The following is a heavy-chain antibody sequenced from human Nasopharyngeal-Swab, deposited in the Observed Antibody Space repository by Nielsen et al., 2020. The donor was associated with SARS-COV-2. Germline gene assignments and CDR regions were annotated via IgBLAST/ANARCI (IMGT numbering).Heavy chain of an antibody. D-gene: IGHD2-2*01. CDR3: AKQPAADYGMDV. V-gene: IGHV3-9*01. Sequence: SLRLSCAASGFTFDDYAMHWVRQAPGKGLEWVSGISWNSGSIGYADSVKGRLTISRDNAKNSLYLQMNSLRAEDTALYYCAKQPAADYGMDVWGQGTTVTVSS. CDR2: ISWNSGSI. CDR1: GFTFDDYA. J-gene: IGHJ6*02.